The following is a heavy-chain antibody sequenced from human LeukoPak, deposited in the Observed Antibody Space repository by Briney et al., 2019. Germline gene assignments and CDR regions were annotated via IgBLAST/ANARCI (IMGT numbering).Heavy chain of an antibody. CDR2: IRYDGSNK. CDR3: TSRVSSGWPPGYYYYMDV. V-gene: IGHV3-30*02. Sequence: HPGGSLRLSCAASGFTFSSYGMHWVRQAPGKGLEWVAFIRYDGSNKYYAGSVKGRFTISRDNSKNTVYLQMNRLKTEDTAVYYCTSRVSSGWPPGYYYYMDVWGKGTTVTVSS. J-gene: IGHJ6*03. D-gene: IGHD6-19*01. CDR1: GFTFSSYG.